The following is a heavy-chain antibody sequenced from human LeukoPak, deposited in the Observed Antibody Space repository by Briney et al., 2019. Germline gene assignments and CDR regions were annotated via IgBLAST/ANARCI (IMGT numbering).Heavy chain of an antibody. D-gene: IGHD3-22*01. CDR3: AKDQVVGDYYDSSGSNLDY. CDR2: ISHDGSNK. CDR1: GFRFSNYG. Sequence: PGRSLRLSCAASGFRFSNYGMHWVRQAPGKGLEWVAVISHDGSNKYYADSVKGRFTISRDNSKNTLYLQMNSLRAEDTAVYYCAKDQVVGDYYDSSGSNLDYWGQGTLVTVSS. J-gene: IGHJ4*02. V-gene: IGHV3-30*18.